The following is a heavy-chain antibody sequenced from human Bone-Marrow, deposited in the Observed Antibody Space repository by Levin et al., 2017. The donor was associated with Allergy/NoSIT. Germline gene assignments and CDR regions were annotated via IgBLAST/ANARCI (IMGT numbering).Heavy chain of an antibody. CDR2: ISYDGSNK. CDR3: ARVQY. Sequence: GESLKISCAASGFTFSSYAMHWVRQAPGKGLEWVAVISYDGSNKYYADSVKGRFTISRDNSKNTLYLQMNSLRAEDTAVYYCARVQYWGQGTLVTVSS. V-gene: IGHV3-30*04. CDR1: GFTFSSYA. J-gene: IGHJ4*02.